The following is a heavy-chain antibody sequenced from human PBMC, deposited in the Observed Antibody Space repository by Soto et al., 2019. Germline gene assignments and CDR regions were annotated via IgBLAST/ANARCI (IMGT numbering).Heavy chain of an antibody. D-gene: IGHD2-8*02. CDR1: GYTFTDYC. V-gene: IGHV1-2*04. CDR3: ARGYSCTGVFDL. Sequence: ASVKVSCKTSGYTFTDYCLHWVRQAPGQGLEWMGWINPSSGTANSTQKFQGWVTMTRDTSMSTASMELTRLTSDDSSVYYCARGYSCTGVFDLWSQGTLFTFSS. J-gene: IGHJ4*02. CDR2: INPSSGTA.